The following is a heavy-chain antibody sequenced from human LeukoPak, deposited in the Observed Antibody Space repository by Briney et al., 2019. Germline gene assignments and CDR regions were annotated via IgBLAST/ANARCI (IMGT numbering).Heavy chain of an antibody. D-gene: IGHD5-12*01. V-gene: IGHV6-1*01. CDR3: VRGWLRSYMDV. CDR1: GDSVSGNSGA. Sequence: SQTLSLTCAISGDSVSGNSGAWDWIRQSTSRGLEWLGRTYYSSKWYNDYAVSVKSLITITPDTSKNQFSLQLNSVTLEDTAVYYCVRGWLRSYMDVWGKGTTVTVSS. J-gene: IGHJ6*03. CDR2: TYYSSKWYN.